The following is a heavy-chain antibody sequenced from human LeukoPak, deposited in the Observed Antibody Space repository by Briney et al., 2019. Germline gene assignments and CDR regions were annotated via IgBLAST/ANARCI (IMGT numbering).Heavy chain of an antibody. CDR3: ARDRLAGIIDY. CDR2: IYYSGST. Sequence: SETLSLTCTVSGGSISSGSYYWSWIRQPAGKGLEWIGSIYYSGSTYYNPSLKSRVTISVDTSKNQFSLKLSSVTAADTAVYYCARDRLAGIIDYWGQGTLVTVSS. D-gene: IGHD6-13*01. J-gene: IGHJ4*02. CDR1: GGSISSGSYY. V-gene: IGHV4-39*07.